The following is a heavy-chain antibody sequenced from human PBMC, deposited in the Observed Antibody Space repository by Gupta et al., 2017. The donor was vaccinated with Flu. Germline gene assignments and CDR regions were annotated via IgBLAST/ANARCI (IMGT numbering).Heavy chain of an antibody. V-gene: IGHV1-2*02. CDR3: ARTWIEVWTPDFDY. Sequence: QVQLVQSGADVKEPGASVQVSCKASGYTFTGHYLHWVRQAPGQGLEWMGWINPKSGGTNYAQNFQGRVTMTRDTSISTAYMDLSSWRSDDTAVYYCARTWIEVWTPDFDYWGQGTLVIVSS. J-gene: IGHJ4*02. D-gene: IGHD5-12*01. CDR2: INPKSGGT. CDR1: GYTFTGHY.